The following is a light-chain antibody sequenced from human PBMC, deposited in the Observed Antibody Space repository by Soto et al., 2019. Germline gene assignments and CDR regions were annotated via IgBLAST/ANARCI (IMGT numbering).Light chain of an antibody. J-gene: IGLJ2*01. CDR3: SSHTSLATHVL. Sequence: QSVLTQPASVSGSPGQSITISCTGTSSDVGAYNYVSWYQQRPGKAPKLLIYEVSDRPSGVSSRFSGSKSGNTASLTISGLQAEDEADYYCSSHTSLATHVLFGGGTQLTVL. V-gene: IGLV2-14*01. CDR2: EVS. CDR1: SSDVGAYNY.